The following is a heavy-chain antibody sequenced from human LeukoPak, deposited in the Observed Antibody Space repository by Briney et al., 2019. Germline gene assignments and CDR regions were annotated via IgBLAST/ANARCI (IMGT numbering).Heavy chain of an antibody. CDR2: ISHNGGST. V-gene: IGHV3-64*01. CDR1: GFTFTSYN. J-gene: IGHJ4*02. CDR3: ARDGSGSYYDY. D-gene: IGHD1-26*01. Sequence: GGSLRLSCAASGFTFTSYNIHWVRQAPGKGLEYVSAISHNGGSTNYANSVKDRFTISGDNSKNTVYLQMGSLRDEDMAVYYCARDGSGSYYDYWGRGTLVTVSS.